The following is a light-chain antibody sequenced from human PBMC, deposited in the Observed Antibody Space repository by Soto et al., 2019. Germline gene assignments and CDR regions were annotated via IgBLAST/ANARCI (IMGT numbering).Light chain of an antibody. Sequence: IQMTQSPSSLSASICYIVTMTCRASQTVNTYLHWYQQKPGKAPKLLIYAASNLQSGVPSRFSGSGSGTNFTLSLNSLQPEDFATYYCQQGYSNPWTFGQGTKVDIK. V-gene: IGKV1-39*01. CDR1: QTVNTY. CDR2: AAS. J-gene: IGKJ1*01. CDR3: QQGYSNPWT.